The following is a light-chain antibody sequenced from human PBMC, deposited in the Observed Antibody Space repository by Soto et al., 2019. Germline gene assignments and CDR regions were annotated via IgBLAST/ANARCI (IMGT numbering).Light chain of an antibody. CDR2: KAS. J-gene: IGKJ1*01. V-gene: IGKV1-5*03. Sequence: DIQMTQSPSTLSASVGDRVTITCRASQSISSWLAWYQQKPGKAPKLLIYKASSLESGVPSRFSGSGSGTEFTLSISSLQPEDFATYYCQQADSFPITFGQGTKVDI. CDR1: QSISSW. CDR3: QQADSFPIT.